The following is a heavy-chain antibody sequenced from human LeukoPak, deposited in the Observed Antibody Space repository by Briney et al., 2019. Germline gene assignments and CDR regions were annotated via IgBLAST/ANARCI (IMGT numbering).Heavy chain of an antibody. Sequence: SETLSLTCAVYGGSFSDYYWAWIRQHPGKGLEWIGSIHNSRGTSYNPSLESRLTISLDTSENQFFLKMSSVTAADTAMYYCGKVGGNSNSWGQGTLVTVSS. V-gene: IGHV4-34*09. CDR1: GGSFSDYY. D-gene: IGHD4-23*01. J-gene: IGHJ5*02. CDR3: GKVGGNSNS. CDR2: IHNSRGT.